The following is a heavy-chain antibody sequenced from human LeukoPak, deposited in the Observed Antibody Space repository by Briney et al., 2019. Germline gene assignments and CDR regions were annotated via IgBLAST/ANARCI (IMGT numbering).Heavy chain of an antibody. V-gene: IGHV3-23*01. D-gene: IGHD2-15*01. Sequence: PGGSLRLSCAASGFTFSSYAMSWVRQAPGKGLEWVSGISGSGGSTYYADSVKGRFTISRDNSKKTLYLQMNSLRAEDTAVYYCAKAPVTSCRGAFCYPFDSWGQGTLVTVSS. CDR2: ISGSGGST. CDR1: GFTFSSYA. CDR3: AKAPVTSCRGAFCYPFDS. J-gene: IGHJ4*02.